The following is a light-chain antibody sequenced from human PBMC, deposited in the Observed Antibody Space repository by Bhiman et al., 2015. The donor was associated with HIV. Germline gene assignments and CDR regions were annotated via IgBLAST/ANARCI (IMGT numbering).Light chain of an antibody. V-gene: IGLV2-14*01. CDR1: SSDVGGYNY. J-gene: IGLJ1*01. CDR3: SSYTSSSTSPYV. CDR2: DVS. Sequence: QSALTQPASVSGSPGQSITISCTGTSSDVGGYNYVSWYQQHPGKAPKLMIYDVSKRPSGVSNRFSGSKSGNTASLTISGLQAEDEADYYCSSYTSSSTSPYVFGTGTKV.